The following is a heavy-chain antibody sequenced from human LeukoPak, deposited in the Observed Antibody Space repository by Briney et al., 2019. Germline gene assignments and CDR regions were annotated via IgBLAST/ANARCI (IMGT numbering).Heavy chain of an antibody. CDR1: GFTFSSYS. J-gene: IGHJ4*02. Sequence: GGSLRLSCAASGFTFSSYSMNWVHQAPEKGLEWVSSISSSSSYIYYADSVKGRFTISRDNAKNSLYLQMNSLRAEDTAVYYCAREVVLWFGELGGFDYWGQGTLVTVSS. CDR3: AREVVLWFGELGGFDY. V-gene: IGHV3-21*01. D-gene: IGHD3-10*01. CDR2: ISSSSSYI.